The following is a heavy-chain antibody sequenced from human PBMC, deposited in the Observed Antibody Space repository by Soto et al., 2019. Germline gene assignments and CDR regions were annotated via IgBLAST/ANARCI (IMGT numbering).Heavy chain of an antibody. CDR2: ISYDGSNK. CDR1: GFTFSSYG. CDR3: AKVTGSGSYYYYYYGMDV. J-gene: IGHJ6*02. D-gene: IGHD3-10*01. Sequence: GGSLRLSCAASGFTFSSYGMHWVRQAPGKGLEWVAVISYDGSNKYYADSVKGRFTISRDNSKNTLYLQMNSLRAEDTAVYYCAKVTGSGSYYYYYYGMDVWGQGTTVTVSS. V-gene: IGHV3-30*18.